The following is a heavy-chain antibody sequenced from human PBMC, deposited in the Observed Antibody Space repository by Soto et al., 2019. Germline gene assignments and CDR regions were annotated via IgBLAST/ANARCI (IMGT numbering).Heavy chain of an antibody. CDR1: GFTFSTYW. V-gene: IGHV3-7*01. J-gene: IGHJ4*02. CDR3: SRSLDY. CDR2: INQDGSEK. Sequence: GGSLGLCCDSSGFTFSTYWMDWVRQAPGKGLEWVANINQDGSEKHYVDSVKGRFTISRDNAKNSLYLQMSSLTAEDSALYYCSRSLDYWGQGALVTVPS.